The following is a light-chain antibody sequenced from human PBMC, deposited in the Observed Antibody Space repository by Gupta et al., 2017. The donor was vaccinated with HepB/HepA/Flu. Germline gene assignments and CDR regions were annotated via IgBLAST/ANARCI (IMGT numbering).Light chain of an antibody. Sequence: QSALTQPAAVSGSPGQSITISCTGTSSDVGDYTYVSWYRQHPGKAPKVIIYNVSNRPSGVSNRFSGSKSGNTASLTISGLQAEDEGHYYCSSYTRGSTLVVFGGGTKLTGL. J-gene: IGLJ2*01. CDR1: SSDVGDYTY. CDR2: NVS. CDR3: SSYTRGSTLVV. V-gene: IGLV2-14*03.